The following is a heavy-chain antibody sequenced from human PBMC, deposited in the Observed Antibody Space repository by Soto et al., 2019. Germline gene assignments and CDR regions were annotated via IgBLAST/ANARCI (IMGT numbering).Heavy chain of an antibody. J-gene: IGHJ4*02. CDR2: IKSKTDGGTT. CDR3: TTDIESPGYDFWSGPISDY. CDR1: GFTFSNAW. D-gene: IGHD3-3*01. V-gene: IGHV3-15*01. Sequence: GGSLRLSFAASGFTFSNAWMSWVRQAPGKGLEWVGRIKSKTDGGTTDYAAPVKGRFTISRDDSKNTLYLQMNSLKTEDTAVYYCTTDIESPGYDFWSGPISDYWGQGTLVTVSS.